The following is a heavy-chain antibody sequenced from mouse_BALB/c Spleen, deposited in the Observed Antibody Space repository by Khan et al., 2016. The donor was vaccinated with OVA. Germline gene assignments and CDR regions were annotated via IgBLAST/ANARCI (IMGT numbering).Heavy chain of an antibody. CDR3: ARAYYRYDGYYAMDY. V-gene: IGHV2-6-4*01. J-gene: IGHJ4*01. CDR2: IWGGGGT. Sequence: QLKQSGPGPVAPSQSLSITCTVSGFSLSRYNIHWIRQPPGKGLEWLGMIWGGGGTDYNSTLKSRLSISKDNSKSQVFLKMNSLQTDDTAMYYCARAYYRYDGYYAMDYWGQGTSVTVSS. D-gene: IGHD2-14*01. CDR1: GFSLSRYN.